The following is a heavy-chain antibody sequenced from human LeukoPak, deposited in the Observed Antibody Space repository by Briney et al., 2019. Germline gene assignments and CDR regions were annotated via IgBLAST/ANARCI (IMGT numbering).Heavy chain of an antibody. V-gene: IGHV4-59*01. CDR1: GGSISSYY. J-gene: IGHJ5*02. CDR2: IYYSGST. Sequence: SETLSLTCTVSGGSISSYYWSWIRQPPGKGLEWIGYIYYSGSTNYNPSLKSRVTISVDTSKNQFSLKLSSVTAADTAVYHCARDTSSSWYSGWFDPWGQGTLVTVSS. D-gene: IGHD6-13*01. CDR3: ARDTSSSWYSGWFDP.